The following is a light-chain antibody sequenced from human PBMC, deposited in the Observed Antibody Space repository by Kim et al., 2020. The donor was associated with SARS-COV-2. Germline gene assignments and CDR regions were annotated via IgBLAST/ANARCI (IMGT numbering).Light chain of an antibody. CDR3: QAWDSSAGV. Sequence: SVSPGQTATLTWSGSGLGDKFAFWDQQKPGQSPVLVIYQDTRRPSGIPERFSGSNSGNTATLTISGTQAMDAADYYCQAWDSSAGVFGGGTQLTVL. J-gene: IGLJ3*02. CDR1: GLGDKF. V-gene: IGLV3-1*01. CDR2: QDT.